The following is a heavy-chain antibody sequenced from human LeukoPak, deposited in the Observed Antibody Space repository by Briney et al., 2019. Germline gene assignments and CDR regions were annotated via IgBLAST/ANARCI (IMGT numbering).Heavy chain of an antibody. CDR1: GGSISSGDYY. D-gene: IGHD3-22*01. CDR3: ARGGGIYYDSSGYPSWDY. J-gene: IGHJ4*02. Sequence: SQTLSLTCTVSGGSISSGDYYWSWIRQPPGTGLEWIGYIYYSGGTYYNPSLKSRVTISVDTSKNQFSLKLSSVTAADTAVYYCARGGGIYYDSSGYPSWDYWGQGTLVTVSS. CDR2: IYYSGGT. V-gene: IGHV4-30-4*01.